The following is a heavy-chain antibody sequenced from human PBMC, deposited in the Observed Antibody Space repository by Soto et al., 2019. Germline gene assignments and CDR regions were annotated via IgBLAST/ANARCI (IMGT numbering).Heavy chain of an antibody. D-gene: IGHD6-6*01. Sequence: GGSLRLSCAASGFNFSSYAMSWVRQAPGKGLEWVSAISGSGGSTYYADSVKGRFTISRDNSKNTLYLQMNSLRAEDTAVYYCASRSSIAPFDYWGQGTLVTVSS. J-gene: IGHJ4*02. V-gene: IGHV3-23*01. CDR3: ASRSSIAPFDY. CDR2: ISGSGGST. CDR1: GFNFSSYA.